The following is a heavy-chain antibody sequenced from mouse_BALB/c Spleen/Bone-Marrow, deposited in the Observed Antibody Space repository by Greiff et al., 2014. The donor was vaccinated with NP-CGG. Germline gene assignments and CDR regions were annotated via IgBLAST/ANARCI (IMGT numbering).Heavy chain of an antibody. CDR2: INPYNGDT. CDR3: GRGDDYDGDFDR. Sequence: LVESGASVKISCKASGYSFTGYFMNWVKQSHGKSLEWIGRINPYNGDTFYNQKFKGKATLTVDKSSSTAHMELLSLTSEDSAVYYCGRGDDYDGDFDRWGQGTTLTVSS. V-gene: IGHV1-37*01. D-gene: IGHD2-4*01. J-gene: IGHJ2*01. CDR1: GYSFTGYF.